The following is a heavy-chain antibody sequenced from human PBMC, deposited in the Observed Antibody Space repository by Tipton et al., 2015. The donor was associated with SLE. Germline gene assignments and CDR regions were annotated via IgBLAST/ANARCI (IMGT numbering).Heavy chain of an antibody. CDR1: GFTFSISG. J-gene: IGHJ4*02. CDR2: ISYDGGNK. CDR3: ARILNRGLLPTRGDEY. D-gene: IGHD1-26*01. Sequence: SLRLSCAASGFTFSISGMHWVRQAPGKGPEWLALISYDGGNKHYADSVKGRFTISKDNSRNTLYLQMNTLRPEDTAMYYCARILNRGLLPTRGDEYWGQGTLVIVSS. V-gene: IGHV3-30*03.